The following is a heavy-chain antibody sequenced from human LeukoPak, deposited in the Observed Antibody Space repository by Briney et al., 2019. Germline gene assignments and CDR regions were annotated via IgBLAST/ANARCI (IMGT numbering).Heavy chain of an antibody. CDR2: IYHSVST. J-gene: IGHJ5*02. D-gene: IGHD2-2*01. Sequence: SETLSLTCAVSGYSISSGYYWGWIRQPPAKGLEWIGSIYHSVSTYYNPSLKSRVTISVDTSKNQFSLKLSSVTAADTAVYYCAGVVVPAAWDWFDPWGQGTLVSVS. CDR3: AGVVVPAAWDWFDP. V-gene: IGHV4-38-2*01. CDR1: GYSISSGYY.